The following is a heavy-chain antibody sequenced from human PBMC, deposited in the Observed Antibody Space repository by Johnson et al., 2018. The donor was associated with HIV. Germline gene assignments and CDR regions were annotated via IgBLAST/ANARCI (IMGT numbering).Heavy chain of an antibody. D-gene: IGHD6-6*01. CDR3: ARDRYRTYSSSLYDALEI. V-gene: IGHV3-7*05. CDR2: IKQDGSEK. Sequence: VQLVESGGGLVQPGGSLRLSCAASGFTFSSYWMSWVRQAPGKGLEWVANIKQDGSEKYYLDSVKGRFTISRDNAKNSLYLQMDSLRAEDTAVYYCARDRYRTYSSSLYDALEIWGQGTMVTVSS. CDR1: GFTFSSYW. J-gene: IGHJ3*02.